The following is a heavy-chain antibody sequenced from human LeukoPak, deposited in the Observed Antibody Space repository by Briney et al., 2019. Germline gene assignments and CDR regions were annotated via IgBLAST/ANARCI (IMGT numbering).Heavy chain of an antibody. CDR2: INSDGSST. CDR3: AATLSLAYYFDY. J-gene: IGHJ4*02. V-gene: IGHV3-74*01. Sequence: PGGSLRLSCAASGFTFSSYWMHWVRQAPGKGLVWVSRINSDGSSTNYADSVKGRFTISRDNSKNTLYLQMNSLRAEDTAVYYCAATLSLAYYFDYWGQGTLVTVSS. D-gene: IGHD3-16*01. CDR1: GFTFSSYW.